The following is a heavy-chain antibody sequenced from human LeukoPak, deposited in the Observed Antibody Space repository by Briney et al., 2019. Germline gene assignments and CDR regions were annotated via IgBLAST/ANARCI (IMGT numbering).Heavy chain of an antibody. J-gene: IGHJ4*02. CDR3: ARKGLPDY. CDR2: IKQDGTQK. Sequence: GGSLRLSCAASGFTFSDYWMSWVRQAPGKGLEWVVNIKQDGTQKYYVDSMKGRLTISRDNAKNSLYLQMNSLRDEDTAVYYCARKGLPDYWGQGTLVTVSS. V-gene: IGHV3-7*01. D-gene: IGHD2-15*01. CDR1: GFTFSDYW.